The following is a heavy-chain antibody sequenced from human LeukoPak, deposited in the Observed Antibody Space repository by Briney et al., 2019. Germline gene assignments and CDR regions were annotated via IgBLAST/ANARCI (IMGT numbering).Heavy chain of an antibody. CDR3: ASTYSSGWYGGDY. Sequence: SETLSLTCAVYGRSFTGYYWSWVRQPPGRGLEWIGEITHTGSTNYNPSLKSRVSISVDTSKIQFSLKVTSVTAADTAVYYCASTYSSGWYGGDYWGQGTLATVSS. CDR1: GRSFTGYY. D-gene: IGHD6-19*01. CDR2: ITHTGST. J-gene: IGHJ4*02. V-gene: IGHV4-34*01.